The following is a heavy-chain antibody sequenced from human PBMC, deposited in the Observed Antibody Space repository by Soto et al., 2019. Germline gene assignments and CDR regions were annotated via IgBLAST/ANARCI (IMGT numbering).Heavy chain of an antibody. CDR3: ARAPLAAAPDGNYYYGMDV. CDR2: IYHSGST. Sequence: PSETLSLTCAVSGGSISSGGYSWSWIRQPPGKGLEWIGYIYHSGSTYYNPSLKSRVTISVDRSKNQFSLKLSSVTAADTAVYYCARAPLAAAPDGNYYYGMDVWGQGTTVTVSS. V-gene: IGHV4-30-2*01. D-gene: IGHD6-13*01. CDR1: GGSISSGGYS. J-gene: IGHJ6*02.